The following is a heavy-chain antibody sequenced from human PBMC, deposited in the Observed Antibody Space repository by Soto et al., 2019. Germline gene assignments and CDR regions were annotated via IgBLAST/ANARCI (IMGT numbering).Heavy chain of an antibody. D-gene: IGHD2-21*02. J-gene: IGHJ4*02. CDR3: ARSIVVVTALDY. V-gene: IGHV1-3*05. CDR2: INAGNGNT. Sequence: QVQLVQSGAEEKKPGASVKVSCKASGYTFTSYAMHWVRQAPGQRLEWMGWINAGNGNTKYSQKFQDRDTITRDTAASTAYMELSSLRSEDTAVYYCARSIVVVTALDYWGQGTLVTVSS. CDR1: GYTFTSYA.